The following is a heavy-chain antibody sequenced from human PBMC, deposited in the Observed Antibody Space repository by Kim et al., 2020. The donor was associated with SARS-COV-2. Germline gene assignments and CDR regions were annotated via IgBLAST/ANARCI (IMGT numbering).Heavy chain of an antibody. D-gene: IGHD2-2*01. J-gene: IGHJ4*02. CDR2: IYYSGST. CDR3: ARHRASGVVVPAAIRAPFDY. CDR1: GGSISSSSYY. V-gene: IGHV4-39*01. Sequence: SETLSLTCTVSGGSISSSSYYWGWIRQPPGKGLEWIGSIYYSGSTYYNPSLKSRVTISVDTSKNQFSLKLSSVTAADTAVYYCARHRASGVVVPAAIRAPFDYCGQGTLVTVSS.